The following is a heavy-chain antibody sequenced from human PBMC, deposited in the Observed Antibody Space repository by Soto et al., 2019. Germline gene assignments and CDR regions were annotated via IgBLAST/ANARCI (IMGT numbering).Heavy chain of an antibody. CDR2: ISYDGSNK. CDR1: GFTFSSYA. Sequence: GGSLRLSCAASGFTFSSYAMHWVRQAPGKGLEWVAVISYDGSNKYYADSVKGRFTISRDNSNNTLYLQMNSLRAEDTAVYYCARDSEVVLMVYAMFSSYGMDVWGQGTTVTVSS. V-gene: IGHV3-30-3*01. D-gene: IGHD2-8*01. J-gene: IGHJ6*02. CDR3: ARDSEVVLMVYAMFSSYGMDV.